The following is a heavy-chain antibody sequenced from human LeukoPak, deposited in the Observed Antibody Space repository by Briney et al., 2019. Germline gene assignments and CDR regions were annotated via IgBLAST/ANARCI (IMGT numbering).Heavy chain of an antibody. Sequence: GGSLRLSCAASGFTFDDYAMHWVRQAPGKGLEWVSGISWNSGSIGYAHSVKGRFTISRDNAKNSLYLQMNSLRAEDTALYYCAKEGVGYCSGGSCYSVVYWGQGTLVTVSS. J-gene: IGHJ4*02. CDR1: GFTFDDYA. V-gene: IGHV3-9*01. CDR2: ISWNSGSI. D-gene: IGHD2-15*01. CDR3: AKEGVGYCSGGSCYSVVY.